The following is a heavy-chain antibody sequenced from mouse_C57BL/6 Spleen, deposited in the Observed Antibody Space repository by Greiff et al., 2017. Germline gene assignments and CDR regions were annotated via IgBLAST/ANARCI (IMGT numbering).Heavy chain of an antibody. V-gene: IGHV1-47*01. CDR3: ARGYYGSSPWVAY. J-gene: IGHJ3*01. Sequence: QVQLQQSGAELVKPGASVQMSCKASGYTFTTYPIEWMKQNHGKSLEWIGNFHPYNDDTKYNEKFKGKATLTVENSSSTVYLELSRLTSYDSAVYYCARGYYGSSPWVAYWGQGTLVTVSA. CDR1: GYTFTTYP. CDR2: FHPYNDDT. D-gene: IGHD1-1*01.